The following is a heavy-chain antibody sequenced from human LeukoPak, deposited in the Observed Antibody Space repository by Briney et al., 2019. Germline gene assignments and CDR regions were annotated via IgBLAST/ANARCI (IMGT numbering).Heavy chain of an antibody. V-gene: IGHV1-18*01. CDR2: ISAYNGNT. J-gene: IGHJ1*01. Sequence: GSVKVSCKASGYTFTSYGISWVRQAPGQGLEWMGWISAYNGNTNYAQKLQGRVTMTTDTSTSTAYMELRSLRSDDTAVYYCARDDYGDESAEYFQHWGQGTLVTVSA. CDR1: GYTFTSYG. CDR3: ARDDYGDESAEYFQH. D-gene: IGHD4-17*01.